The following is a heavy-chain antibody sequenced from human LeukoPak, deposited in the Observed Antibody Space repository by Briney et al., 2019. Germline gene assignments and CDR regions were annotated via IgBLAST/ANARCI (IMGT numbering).Heavy chain of an antibody. Sequence: PSETLSLTCAVYGGSFSGYYWSWIRQPPGKGLEWIGEINHSGSTNYNPSLKSRVTISVDTSKNQFSLKLSSVTAADTAVYYCAGGRLRTTIFGVVEYYYYGMDVLGQGTKVTVSS. CDR3: AGGRLRTTIFGVVEYYYYGMDV. CDR2: INHSGST. V-gene: IGHV4-34*01. D-gene: IGHD3-3*01. J-gene: IGHJ6*02. CDR1: GGSFSGYY.